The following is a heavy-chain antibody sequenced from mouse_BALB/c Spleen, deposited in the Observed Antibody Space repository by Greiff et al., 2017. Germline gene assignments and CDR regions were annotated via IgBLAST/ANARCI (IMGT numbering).Heavy chain of an antibody. Sequence: VQLQQSGPELVTPGASVKIPCKASGYTFTDYNMDWVKQSHGKSLEWIGDINPNNGGTIYNQKFKGKATLTVDKSSSTAYMELRSLTSEDTAVYYCARSAGTWFAYWGQGTLVTVSA. D-gene: IGHD4-1*01. CDR2: INPNNGGT. V-gene: IGHV1-18*01. J-gene: IGHJ3*01. CDR1: GYTFTDYN. CDR3: ARSAGTWFAY.